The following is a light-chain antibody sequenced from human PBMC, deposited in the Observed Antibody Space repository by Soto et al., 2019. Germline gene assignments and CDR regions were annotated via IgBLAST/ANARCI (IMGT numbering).Light chain of an antibody. V-gene: IGKV1-33*01. J-gene: IGKJ4*01. CDR2: DAS. CDR1: HDVSRN. CDR3: QQYNSMLS. Sequence: DIQMTQSPSSLSASEGDRVTITCQSSHDVSRNLNWFQQKPGEAPQLLIYDASNLERGVPSRFSGSGYGTEFTLTISSLQPEDVATYYCQQYNSMLSFGGGTEVEIK.